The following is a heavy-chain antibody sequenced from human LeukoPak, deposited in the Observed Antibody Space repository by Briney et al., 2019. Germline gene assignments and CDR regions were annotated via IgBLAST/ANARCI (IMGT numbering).Heavy chain of an antibody. Sequence: WETLSLTCTVSVGSIRISSYYWAWIRQPPGKGLEWIGRIYYSRSTYSTPSLTSRHTKSVDTTHTQFSLTLSSPTAPATTVYYCARDLAFAIDWGQGTLVTLSS. CDR3: ARDLAFAID. J-gene: IGHJ4*02. V-gene: IGHV4-39*07. CDR2: IYYSRST. D-gene: IGHD2-21*01. CDR1: VGSIRISSYY.